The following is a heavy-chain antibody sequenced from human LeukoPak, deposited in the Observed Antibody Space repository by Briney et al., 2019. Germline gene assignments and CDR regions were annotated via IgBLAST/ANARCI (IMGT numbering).Heavy chain of an antibody. D-gene: IGHD2-21*01. V-gene: IGHV4-61*02. CDR2: IHTSGST. Sequence: PSETLSLTCTVSGGSISSGSYYWSWIRQPAGKGLEWIGRIHTSGSTNNSSLKSRVTISVDTSKNQFSLKLSSVTAADTAVYYCASIPPPNYWGQGTLVTVSS. J-gene: IGHJ4*02. CDR1: GGSISSGSYY. CDR3: ASIPPPNY.